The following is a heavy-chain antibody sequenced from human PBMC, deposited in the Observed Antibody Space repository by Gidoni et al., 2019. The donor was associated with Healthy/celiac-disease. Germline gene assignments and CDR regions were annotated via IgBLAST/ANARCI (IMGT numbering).Heavy chain of an antibody. D-gene: IGHD3-3*01. V-gene: IGHV3-23*04. CDR1: GFTFSRYA. CDR2: ISGSGGST. CDR3: AKAVGYDFWSGYPYFDY. J-gene: IGHJ4*02. Sequence: EVQLVESGGGLVQPGGSLRLSCAASGFTFSRYAMSWVRQAPGKGLEWVSAISGSGGSTYYADSVKGRITISRDNSKNTLYLQMNSLRAEDTAVYYCAKAVGYDFWSGYPYFDYWGQGTLVTVSS.